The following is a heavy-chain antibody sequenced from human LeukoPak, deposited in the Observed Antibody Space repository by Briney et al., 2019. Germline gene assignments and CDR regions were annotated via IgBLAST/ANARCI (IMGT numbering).Heavy chain of an antibody. V-gene: IGHV3-66*04. CDR2: IYSGGAT. J-gene: IGHJ4*02. CDR3: ARLHYDVLTGPFDY. CDR1: GITVSTNC. D-gene: IGHD3-9*01. Sequence: GGSLRLSCAASGITVSTNCMSWVRQAPGKGLEWVPIIYSGGATYYADAANGRFTISREISKNTLWLQMNSLRAEDTAVYYCARLHYDVLTGPFDYWGQGTLVTVSS.